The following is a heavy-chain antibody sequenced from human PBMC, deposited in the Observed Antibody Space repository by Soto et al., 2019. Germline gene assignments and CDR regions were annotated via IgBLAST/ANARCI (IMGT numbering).Heavy chain of an antibody. V-gene: IGHV1-8*01. CDR2: MNPNSGDT. D-gene: IGHD1-1*01. CDR3: ARVGGNWNDNYFDY. CDR1: GYTFTNYD. J-gene: IGHJ4*02. Sequence: QVQLVQSGAEVKKPGASVKVSCKASGYTFTNYDINWVRQAAGQGPEGMGWMNPNSGDTGYAQNFQGRVTMTRDTSIRTAYMELSSLRSEDTAVYYCARVGGNWNDNYFDYWGQGTLVTVSS.